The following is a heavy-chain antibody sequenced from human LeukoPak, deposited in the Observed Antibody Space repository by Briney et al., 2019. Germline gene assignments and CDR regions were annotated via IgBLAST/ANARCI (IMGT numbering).Heavy chain of an antibody. CDR1: GGSISSSSYY. CDR2: IYYSGST. D-gene: IGHD3-10*01. J-gene: IGHJ3*02. V-gene: IGHV4-39*07. Sequence: SETLSLTCTVSGGSISSSSYYWGWLRQPPGKGLEWLGSIYYSGSTYYNPSLKSRVTISVDTSKNQFSLKLSSVTAADTAVYYCARDRPPFITMVRGVRDVDLDAFDIWGQGTMVTVSS. CDR3: ARDRPPFITMVRGVRDVDLDAFDI.